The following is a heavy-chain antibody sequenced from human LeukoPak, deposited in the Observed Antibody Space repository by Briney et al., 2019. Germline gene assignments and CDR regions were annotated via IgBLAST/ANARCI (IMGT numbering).Heavy chain of an antibody. CDR3: AREASSSWYYFDY. D-gene: IGHD6-13*01. CDR2: ISWNSGSI. CDR1: GFTFDDYA. J-gene: IGHJ4*02. Sequence: GGSLRLSCAASGFTFDDYAMHWVRQAPGKGLEWVSGISWNSGSIGYADSVKGRFTISRDNPKNTLYLQMNSLRAEDTAVYYCAREASSSWYYFDYWGQGTLVTVSS. V-gene: IGHV3-9*01.